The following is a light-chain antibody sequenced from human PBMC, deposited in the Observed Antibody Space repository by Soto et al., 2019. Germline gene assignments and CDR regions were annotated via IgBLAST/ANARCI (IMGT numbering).Light chain of an antibody. CDR3: QQRYSTLT. V-gene: IGKV1-39*01. Sequence: DIQMTQSPSSLCASVGDRVTITCRASQSISSYLNWYQQKPGKAPKLLIYAASSLQSGVPSRFSGSGSGTDFTLTISSLQPEDFATYYCQQRYSTLTFGPGTKVDIK. CDR2: AAS. J-gene: IGKJ3*01. CDR1: QSISSY.